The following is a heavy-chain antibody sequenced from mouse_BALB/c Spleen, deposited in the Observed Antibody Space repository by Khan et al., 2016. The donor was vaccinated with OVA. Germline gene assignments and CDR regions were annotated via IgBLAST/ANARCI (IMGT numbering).Heavy chain of an antibody. D-gene: IGHD2-14*01. Sequence: QVQPKELGPGLVAPSQSLSITCTVSGFSLSRYNIHWVRQPPGKGLEWPGMIWGGGGTDYNSTLKSRLSISKDNSKSQVFLKMNSLQTDDTAMYYCARAYYRYDGYYAMDYRGQGTSVTGSS. CDR1: GFSLSRYN. CDR2: IWGGGGT. V-gene: IGHV2-6-4*01. J-gene: IGHJ4*01. CDR3: ARAYYRYDGYYAMDY.